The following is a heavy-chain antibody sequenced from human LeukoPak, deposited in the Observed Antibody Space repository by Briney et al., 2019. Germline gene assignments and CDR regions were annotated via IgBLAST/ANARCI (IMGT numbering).Heavy chain of an antibody. Sequence: ASVKVSCKASGYTFTENYIHWVRQAPGQGLEWMGRVNPDSGGINYAQKFQGRVTMTRDTSINTAFVELRRLRSDDTATYYCARAQNYHDRSGYSDDTFDVWGHGTMITVSS. CDR2: VNPDSGGI. D-gene: IGHD3-22*01. V-gene: IGHV1-2*06. CDR1: GYTFTENY. J-gene: IGHJ3*01. CDR3: ARAQNYHDRSGYSDDTFDV.